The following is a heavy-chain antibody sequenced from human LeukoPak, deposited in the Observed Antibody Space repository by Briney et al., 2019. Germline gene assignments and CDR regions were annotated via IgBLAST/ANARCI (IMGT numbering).Heavy chain of an antibody. V-gene: IGHV3-53*01. Sequence: GGSLRLSCAASGFTFSSYSMNWVRQAPGKGLEWGSVIYSGGSTYYADSVKGRFTIARDNSKNTLYLQMNSLRAEDTAVYYCAREGDSGVISFDYWGQGTLVTVSS. CDR1: GFTFSSYS. D-gene: IGHD3-16*01. J-gene: IGHJ4*02. CDR3: AREGDSGVISFDY. CDR2: IYSGGST.